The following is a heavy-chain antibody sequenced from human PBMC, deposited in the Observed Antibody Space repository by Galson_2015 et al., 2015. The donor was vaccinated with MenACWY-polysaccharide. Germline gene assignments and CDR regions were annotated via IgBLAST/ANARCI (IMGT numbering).Heavy chain of an antibody. J-gene: IGHJ5*02. D-gene: IGHD3-22*01. V-gene: IGHV5-51*01. CDR1: GSSFTSYW. CDR3: ARQFSSYDSSGYYYDLDP. CDR2: IYPGDSDT. Sequence: QSGAEVKKPGESLKISCTGSGSSFTSYWIGWVRQMPGKGLEWMGIIYPGDSDTRYSPSFQGQVTISADKSISTAYLQWSSLKASDTAMYYCARQFSSYDSSGYYYDLDPWGQGTLVTVSS.